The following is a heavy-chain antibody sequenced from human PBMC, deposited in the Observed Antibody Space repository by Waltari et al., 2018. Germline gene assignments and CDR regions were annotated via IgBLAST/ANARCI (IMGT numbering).Heavy chain of an antibody. Sequence: QVQLVQSGAEVQRPGSSVKVSCKASVDTFSIYTYNWVRQAPGQGLAWRGKIIPMVDMSKDTPKVQGVVSISAERSTSTVYMELTRLTAGDTAVYYCARNKEASSGGYSWFDLWGQGTLVTVSS. CDR2: IIPMVDMS. CDR1: VDTFSIYT. V-gene: IGHV1-69*02. D-gene: IGHD2-15*01. J-gene: IGHJ5*02. CDR3: ARNKEASSGGYSWFDL.